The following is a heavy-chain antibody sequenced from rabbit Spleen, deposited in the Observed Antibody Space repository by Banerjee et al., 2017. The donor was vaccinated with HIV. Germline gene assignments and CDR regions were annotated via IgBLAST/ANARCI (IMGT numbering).Heavy chain of an antibody. Sequence: QEHLVESGGGLVQPGGSLTLSCKASRFDFNSGGVSWVRQAPGKGLEWIGYIEPIFGNTYYANWVNGRFSISRENAQNTVFLQMTSLTAADTATYFCTRDGAGGSYFALWGQGTLVTVS. CDR2: IEPIFGNT. D-gene: IGHD8-1*01. V-gene: IGHV1S47*01. J-gene: IGHJ4*01. CDR1: RFDFNSGG. CDR3: TRDGAGGSYFAL.